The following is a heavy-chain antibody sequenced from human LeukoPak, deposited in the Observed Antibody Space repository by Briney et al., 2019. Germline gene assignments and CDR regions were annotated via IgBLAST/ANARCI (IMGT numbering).Heavy chain of an antibody. D-gene: IGHD2-21*02. V-gene: IGHV4-34*01. CDR1: GGSFSGYY. CDR2: INQRGGT. CDR3: ARHGVVTAIRPTNWFDP. J-gene: IGHJ5*02. Sequence: SETLSLTCGVYGGSFSGYYWSWIRQPPGRGLEWIGEINQRGGTNYNPSLKSRVTISVDTSKNQFSLKLSSVTAADTAMFYCARHGVVTAIRPTNWFDPWGQGTLVTVSS.